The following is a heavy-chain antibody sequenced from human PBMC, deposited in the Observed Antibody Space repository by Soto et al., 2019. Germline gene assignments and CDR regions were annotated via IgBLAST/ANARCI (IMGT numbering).Heavy chain of an antibody. V-gene: IGHV3-9*01. J-gene: IGHJ6*03. CDR1: GFTFDDYA. CDR3: AREGYDYMDV. Sequence: PGGSLRLSCAASGFTFDDYAMHWVRQAPGKGLEWVSGISWNSGSIGYADSVKGRFTISRDNAKNSLYLQMNSLRAEDTAVYYCAREGYDYMDVWGKGTTVTVSS. CDR2: ISWNSGSI.